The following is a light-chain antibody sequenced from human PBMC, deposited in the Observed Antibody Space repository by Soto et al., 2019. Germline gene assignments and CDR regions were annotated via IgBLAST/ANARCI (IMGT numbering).Light chain of an antibody. CDR3: QQSFSVRSWT. V-gene: IGKV1-39*01. CDR1: QSISSY. Sequence: DLQMTQSPSSLSEYAGDRLTLTCRASQSISSYLNWYQQKPGKAPMLLIYGATNLQSGVPSRFSGSGSRTDFTLTINSLQPEDFATYFCQQSFSVRSWTFGQGTKVDIK. J-gene: IGKJ1*01. CDR2: GAT.